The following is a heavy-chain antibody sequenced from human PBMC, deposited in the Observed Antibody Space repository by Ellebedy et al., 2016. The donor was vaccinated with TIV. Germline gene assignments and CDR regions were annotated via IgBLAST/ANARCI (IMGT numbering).Heavy chain of an antibody. CDR2: ISGSGGST. CDR3: AKANQQLVWRSPTNY. CDR1: GFTFDDYA. Sequence: GGSLRLXXAASGFTFDDYAMSWVRQAPGKGLEWVSAISGSGGSTDYADSVKGRFTISRDNSKNTLYLQMNSLRAEDTAVYYCAKANQQLVWRSPTNYWGQGTLVTVSS. J-gene: IGHJ4*02. D-gene: IGHD6-6*01. V-gene: IGHV3-23*01.